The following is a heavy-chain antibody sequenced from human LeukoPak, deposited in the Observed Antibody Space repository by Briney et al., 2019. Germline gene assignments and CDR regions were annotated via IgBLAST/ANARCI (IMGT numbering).Heavy chain of an antibody. Sequence: GGSLRLSCIGTGFTFSSDAMGWVRQAPGKGLEWVSYISSSGSTIYYADSVKGRFTVSRDNAKNSLYLQMNSLRAEDTAIYYCARVRSTVTALDYWGQGTLVTVSS. CDR1: GFTFSSDA. V-gene: IGHV3-48*03. CDR3: ARVRSTVTALDY. CDR2: ISSSGSTI. D-gene: IGHD4-11*01. J-gene: IGHJ4*02.